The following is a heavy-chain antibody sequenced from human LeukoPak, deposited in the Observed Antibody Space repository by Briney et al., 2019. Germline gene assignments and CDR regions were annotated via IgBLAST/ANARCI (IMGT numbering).Heavy chain of an antibody. CDR2: INPNSGGT. D-gene: IGHD6-19*01. Sequence: APVKVFCKASGYTFTAYYSHWVRQAPGQGLEWLGWINPNSGGTNYAQKFQGRVTMTRDTSISTAYMELNRLRSDDTAVYYCARDVEYSSERFNFWGQGTLVTVSS. CDR3: ARDVEYSSERFNF. V-gene: IGHV1-2*02. CDR1: GYTFTAYY. J-gene: IGHJ4*02.